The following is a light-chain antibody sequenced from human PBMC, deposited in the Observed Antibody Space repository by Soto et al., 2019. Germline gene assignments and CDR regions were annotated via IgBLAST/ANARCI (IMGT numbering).Light chain of an antibody. CDR1: QSVTSNY. J-gene: IGKJ1*01. CDR3: QQYNQWPGT. Sequence: EIVLTQSPGTLSLSPGERATLSCRASQSVTSNYLAWYQQKPGQAPRALIFGASSRSAGIPDRFSGSGSGVAFTLTISGLQSEDFAVYHCQQYNQWPGTFGQGTKVDIK. V-gene: IGKV3-20*01. CDR2: GAS.